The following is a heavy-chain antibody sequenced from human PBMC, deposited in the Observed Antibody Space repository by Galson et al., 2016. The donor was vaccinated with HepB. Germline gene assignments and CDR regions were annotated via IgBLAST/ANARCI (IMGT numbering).Heavy chain of an antibody. Sequence: QSGAEVKKPGESLRISCIGSGYSFTNYWISWVRQMPGKGLEWMGRIDPSDSYTDYSPSFQGHVTISPDRSISTAYLQWSSLKASDTAMYYCARHEVYSYRDYWGQGTLVTVSS. D-gene: IGHD3-16*02. CDR3: ARHEVYSYRDY. J-gene: IGHJ4*02. CDR1: GYSFTNYW. CDR2: IDPSDSYT. V-gene: IGHV5-10-1*01.